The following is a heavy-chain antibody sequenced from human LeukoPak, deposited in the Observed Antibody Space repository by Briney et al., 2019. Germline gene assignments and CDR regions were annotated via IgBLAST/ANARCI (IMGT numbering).Heavy chain of an antibody. CDR3: ARDLWYCSGGSCYPYNWFDP. Sequence: GASVKVSCKASGYTFTSYGISWVRQAPGQGLEWMGGIIPIFGTANYAQKFQGRVTITADKSTSTAYMELSSLRSEDTAVYYCARDLWYCSGGSCYPYNWFDPWGQGTLVTVSS. V-gene: IGHV1-69*06. D-gene: IGHD2-15*01. CDR1: GYTFTSYG. J-gene: IGHJ5*02. CDR2: IIPIFGTA.